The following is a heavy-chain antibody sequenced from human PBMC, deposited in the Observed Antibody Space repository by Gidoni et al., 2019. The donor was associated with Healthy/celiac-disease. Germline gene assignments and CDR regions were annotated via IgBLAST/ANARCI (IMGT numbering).Heavy chain of an antibody. Sequence: QVQLVQSGAEVKKLGSSGKVSCKASGGTFSSYAISWVRQAPGKGLEWMGGSIHIVGIANYAQKFQGRVTITADKSTSTAYMEMSSLRSEDTALYYCASRRLEGYYGSGSYTAPDYWGQGTLVTVSS. CDR1: GGTFSSYA. CDR3: ASRRLEGYYGSGSYTAPDY. V-gene: IGHV1-69*17. D-gene: IGHD3-10*01. J-gene: IGHJ4*02. CDR2: SIHIVGIA.